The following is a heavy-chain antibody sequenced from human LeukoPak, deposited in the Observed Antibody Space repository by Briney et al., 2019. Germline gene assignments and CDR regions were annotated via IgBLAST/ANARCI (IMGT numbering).Heavy chain of an antibody. V-gene: IGHV1-2*02. Sequence: GASVKVSCKASGYTFTGYYLHWVRQAPGQGLEWMGWINPNSGGTNYAQKFQGRVTMTRDTSISTAYMELSRLRSDDTAVYYCARRLRWLENYGMDVWGQGTTVTVSS. CDR1: GYTFTGYY. J-gene: IGHJ6*02. CDR3: ARRLRWLENYGMDV. D-gene: IGHD4-23*01. CDR2: INPNSGGT.